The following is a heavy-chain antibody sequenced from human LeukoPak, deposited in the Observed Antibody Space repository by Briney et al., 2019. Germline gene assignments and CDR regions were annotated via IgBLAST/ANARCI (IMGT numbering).Heavy chain of an antibody. Sequence: PSETLSLTRTVSGGPISISRDYGGWIRQPPGKGLEWIGSIYYSGSTYYNPSLKSRVTISVDTSKNQFSLKLSSVTAADTAVYYCARHERAGTREYYFDYWGQGTLVTVSS. D-gene: IGHD6-19*01. CDR2: IYYSGST. CDR1: GGPISISRDY. V-gene: IGHV4-39*01. J-gene: IGHJ4*02. CDR3: ARHERAGTREYYFDY.